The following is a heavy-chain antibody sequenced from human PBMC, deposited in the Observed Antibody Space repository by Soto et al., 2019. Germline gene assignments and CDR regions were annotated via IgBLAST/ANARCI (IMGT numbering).Heavy chain of an antibody. Sequence: QVQLQQWGAGLLKPSETLSLTCAVYGGSFSGYYWSWIRQPPGKGLEYIGEINHSGSTNYNPSLKSRVTISGDTSKNQFSLKLSSVTAADTAVYYCARSYGGNCGTFDFWGQGTLVTVSS. CDR3: ARSYGGNCGTFDF. CDR2: INHSGST. V-gene: IGHV4-34*01. CDR1: GGSFSGYY. J-gene: IGHJ4*02. D-gene: IGHD2-15*01.